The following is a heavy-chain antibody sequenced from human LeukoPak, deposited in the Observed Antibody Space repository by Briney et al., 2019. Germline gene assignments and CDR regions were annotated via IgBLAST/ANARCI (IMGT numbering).Heavy chain of an antibody. D-gene: IGHD3-10*01. J-gene: IGHJ4*02. CDR3: AKEANYGSGSYPDY. CDR2: IRYDGSNK. CDR1: GFTFSSYG. V-gene: IGHV3-30*02. Sequence: GGSLRLSCAASGFTFSSYGMHWVRQAPGKGLEWVAFIRYDGSNKYYADSVKGRFTISRDNPKNTLYLQMNSLRAEDTAVYYCAKEANYGSGSYPDYWGQGTLVTVSS.